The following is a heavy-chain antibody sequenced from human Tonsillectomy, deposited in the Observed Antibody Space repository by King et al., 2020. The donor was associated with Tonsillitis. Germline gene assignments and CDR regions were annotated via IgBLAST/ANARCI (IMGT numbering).Heavy chain of an antibody. V-gene: IGHV3-15*01. CDR3: NTVPGTSIPLVDF. Sequence: DVQLVESGGGLVKPGGSLRLSCAASGFTFSNAGMSWVRQAPGKGLEWVGRIKSKTDGGTTAYAAPVKGRFTISRDDSKNTLYLQMNSLKTEDTAVYYCNTVPGTSIPLVDFWGQGTLVTVSS. CDR1: GFTFSNAG. J-gene: IGHJ4*02. D-gene: IGHD1-7*01. CDR2: IKSKTDGGTT.